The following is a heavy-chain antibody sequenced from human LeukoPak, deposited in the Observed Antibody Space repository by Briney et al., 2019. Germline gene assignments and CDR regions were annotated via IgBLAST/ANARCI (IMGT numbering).Heavy chain of an antibody. V-gene: IGHV3-30*03. J-gene: IGHJ4*02. Sequence: GGSLRLSCAASGFIFSNYGMHWVRQAPGKGPEWVAVISYDGAKQYYADSVKGRFIISRDNSKNTLYLQMNSLRVEDTAVYYCVRSSGYYDFWGQGTPVTVSS. D-gene: IGHD3-22*01. CDR1: GFIFSNYG. CDR3: VRSSGYYDF. CDR2: ISYDGAKQ.